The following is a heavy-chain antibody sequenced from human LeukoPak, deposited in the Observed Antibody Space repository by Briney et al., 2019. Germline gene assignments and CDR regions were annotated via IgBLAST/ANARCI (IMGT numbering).Heavy chain of an antibody. CDR1: GYSISSGYY. CDR2: IYHSGST. CDR3: ARVSRGVGGDYRSYYYYYYMDV. V-gene: IGHV4-38-2*02. Sequence: SETLSLTCTVSGYSISSGYYWGWIRQPPGKGLEWIGSIYHSGSTYYNPSLKSRVTISVDTSKNQFSLKLSSVTAADTAVYYCARVSRGVGGDYRSYYYYYYMDVWGKGTTVTVSS. J-gene: IGHJ6*03. D-gene: IGHD4-17*01.